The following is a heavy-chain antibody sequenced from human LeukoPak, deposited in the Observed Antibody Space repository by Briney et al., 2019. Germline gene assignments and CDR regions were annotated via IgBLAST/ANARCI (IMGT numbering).Heavy chain of an antibody. J-gene: IGHJ4*02. D-gene: IGHD4-17*01. CDR2: IKQDGSER. V-gene: IGHV3-7*01. CDR1: GFTFSGYW. CDR3: ARDPFGDYVFDY. Sequence: PGGSLRLSCVASGFTFSGYWMSWVRQAPGKGLEWVASIKQDGSERYYVDSVKGRFTISRDNAKNSLYLQMNSLRAEDTAVYYCARDPFGDYVFDYWGQGTLVTVSS.